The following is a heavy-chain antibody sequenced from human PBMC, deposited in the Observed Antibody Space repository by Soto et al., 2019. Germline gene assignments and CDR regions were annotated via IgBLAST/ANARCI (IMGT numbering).Heavy chain of an antibody. CDR3: ASDSKARETETYYGMDV. D-gene: IGHD6-6*01. CDR1: GFTFSSYA. V-gene: IGHV3-30-3*01. CDR2: ISYDGSNK. Sequence: QVQLVESGGGVVQPGRSLRLSCAASGFTFSSYAMHWVRQAPGKGLEWVAVISYDGSNKYYADSVKGRFTISRDNSKHTLYLQINSLRAEDTDVYYCASDSKARETETYYGMDVWGQGTTVTVSS. J-gene: IGHJ6*02.